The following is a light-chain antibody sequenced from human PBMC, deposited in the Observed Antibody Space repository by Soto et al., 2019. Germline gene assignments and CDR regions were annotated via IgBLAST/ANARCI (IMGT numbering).Light chain of an antibody. CDR1: QSVNNN. Sequence: EIVMTQSPATLSVFPGERATLSCRASQSVNNNLAWYQQKPGQAPRLLIHGVSTRATGIPARFSGSGSGTEFTLTISSLQSEDFAVYYCQHYNNWPLTFGGGTKVDIK. CDR2: GVS. V-gene: IGKV3-15*01. CDR3: QHYNNWPLT. J-gene: IGKJ4*01.